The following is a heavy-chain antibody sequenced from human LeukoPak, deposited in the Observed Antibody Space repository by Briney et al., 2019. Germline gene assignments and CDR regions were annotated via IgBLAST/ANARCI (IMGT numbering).Heavy chain of an antibody. D-gene: IGHD3-22*01. Sequence: PSQTLSLTCTVSGGSISSGGNYWTCIRQHPGKGLEWIGYMHYSGTTYYNPSLKSRVTISVDTSKNQFSLKLNSVTAADTAVYYCARYYHDSSGYSNWFDPWGQGSLVTVSS. V-gene: IGHV4-31*03. CDR3: ARYYHDSSGYSNWFDP. CDR2: MHYSGTT. CDR1: GGSISSGGNY. J-gene: IGHJ5*02.